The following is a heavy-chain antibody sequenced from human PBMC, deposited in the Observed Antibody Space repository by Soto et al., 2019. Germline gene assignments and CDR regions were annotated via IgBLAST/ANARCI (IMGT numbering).Heavy chain of an antibody. V-gene: IGHV4-61*01. CDR1: GGSISSGCYY. Sequence: PSETLSLTCTVSGGSISSGCYYWSWIRQHTGKVLEWIGYIYYSGSTNYNPSLKSRVTISVDTSKNQFSLKLSSVTAADTAVYYCARVYDTMRLNWFDPWGQGTLVTVSS. D-gene: IGHD3-9*01. CDR2: IYYSGST. J-gene: IGHJ5*02. CDR3: ARVYDTMRLNWFDP.